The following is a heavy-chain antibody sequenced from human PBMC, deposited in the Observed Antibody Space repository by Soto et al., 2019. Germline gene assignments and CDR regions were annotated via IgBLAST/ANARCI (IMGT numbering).Heavy chain of an antibody. CDR3: ARDEVGYSSSSGYYYYGMDV. D-gene: IGHD6-6*01. J-gene: IGHJ6*02. CDR2: IYYSGST. Sequence: SETLSLTCTVSGGSISSYYWSWIRQPPGKGLEWIGYIYYSGSTNYNPSLKSRVTISVDTSKNQFSLKLSSVTAADTAVYYCARDEVGYSSSSGYYYYGMDVWGQGTTVTVSS. CDR1: GGSISSYY. V-gene: IGHV4-59*12.